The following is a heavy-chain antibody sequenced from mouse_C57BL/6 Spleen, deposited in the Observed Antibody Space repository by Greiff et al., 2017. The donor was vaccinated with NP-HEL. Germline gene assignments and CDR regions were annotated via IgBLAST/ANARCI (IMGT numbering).Heavy chain of an antibody. D-gene: IGHD1-1*01. Sequence: QVQLQQPGAELVKPGASVKMSCKASGYTFTSYWITWVKQRPGQGLEWIGDIYPGSGSTNYNEKFKGKATLTVDTSSSTAYMQRSSLTSEDSAVYYCAYYYGSSPLFAYWGQGTLVTVSA. CDR2: IYPGSGST. J-gene: IGHJ3*01. CDR1: GYTFTSYW. V-gene: IGHV1-55*01. CDR3: AYYYGSSPLFAY.